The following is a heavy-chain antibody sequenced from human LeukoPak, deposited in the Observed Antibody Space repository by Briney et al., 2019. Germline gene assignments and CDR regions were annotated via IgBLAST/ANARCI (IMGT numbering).Heavy chain of an antibody. D-gene: IGHD3-22*01. Sequence: GGSLRLSCAASGFTFSSYSMNWVRQAPGKGLEWVAYISGGGGTIYYADSVKGRFTISRDNAKNSLYLQMDSLRAEDTAVYYCARNQEIDYYDSSGFYWGVEYWGQGTLVTVSS. CDR2: ISGGGGTI. V-gene: IGHV3-48*01. J-gene: IGHJ4*02. CDR1: GFTFSSYS. CDR3: ARNQEIDYYDSSGFYWGVEY.